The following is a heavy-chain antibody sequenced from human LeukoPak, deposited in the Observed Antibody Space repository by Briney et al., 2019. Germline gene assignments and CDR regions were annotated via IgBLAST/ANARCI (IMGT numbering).Heavy chain of an antibody. J-gene: IGHJ5*02. D-gene: IGHD3-10*01. V-gene: IGHV4-39*01. Sequence: TETLSLTCTVSGGSISSSNSYWGWIRQPQGKGLEWIASIFYSGTTYYTPSLKSRLIISVDTSRNQFSLKLSSVTAGDTAVYYCARGLGFGEPRFDPWGQGTLVTVSS. CDR1: GGSISSSNSY. CDR2: IFYSGTT. CDR3: ARGLGFGEPRFDP.